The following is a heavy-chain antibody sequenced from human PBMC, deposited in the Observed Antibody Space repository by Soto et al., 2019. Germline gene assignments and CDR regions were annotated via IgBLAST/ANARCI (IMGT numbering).Heavy chain of an antibody. D-gene: IGHD6-6*01. CDR2: IYSGGST. V-gene: IGHV3-53*01. CDR3: ARDSRIAARPLDYYYGMDV. CDR1: GFTVSSHY. Sequence: PGGSLRLSCAASGFTVSSHYMSWVRQAPGKGLEWVSVIYSGGSTSYADSVKGRFTISRDNCKNTLYLQMNSLRGEDTAVYYCARDSRIAARPLDYYYGMDVWGQGTTVTVSS. J-gene: IGHJ6*02.